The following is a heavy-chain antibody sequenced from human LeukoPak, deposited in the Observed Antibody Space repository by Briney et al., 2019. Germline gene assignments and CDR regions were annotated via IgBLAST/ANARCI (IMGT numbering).Heavy chain of an antibody. D-gene: IGHD4-17*01. CDR1: GFTFSSYA. Sequence: GRSLRLSCAASGFTFSSYAMHWVRQAPGKGLEWVAVISYDGSNKYYADSVKGRFTISRDNSKNTLYLQMNSLRAEDTAVYYCARPSRGTPVPQSTSYGMAFGGQGTTVPVS. CDR2: ISYDGSNK. J-gene: IGHJ6*02. CDR3: ARPSRGTPVPQSTSYGMAF. V-gene: IGHV3-30*04.